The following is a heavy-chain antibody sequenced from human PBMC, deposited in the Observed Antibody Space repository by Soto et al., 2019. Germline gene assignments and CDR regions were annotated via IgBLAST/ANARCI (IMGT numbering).Heavy chain of an antibody. CDR1: GDSIRGSSSY. Sequence: SETLSLTCTVSGDSIRGSSSYWGWIRQSPGKGPEWIGTFYYNGKTHYNPSLESRVAISVDAPKNHFTVRLGSLTAADTGLYYCVRRHEYGSPDRFADWGRGTLVPVPS. D-gene: IGHD1-26*01. V-gene: IGHV4-39*02. CDR3: VRRHEYGSPDRFAD. J-gene: IGHJ4*02. CDR2: FYYNGKT.